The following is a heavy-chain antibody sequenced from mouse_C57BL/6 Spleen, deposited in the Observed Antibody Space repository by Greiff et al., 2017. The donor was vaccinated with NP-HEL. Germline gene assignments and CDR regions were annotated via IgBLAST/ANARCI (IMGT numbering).Heavy chain of an antibody. CDR1: GYTFTDYN. Sequence: VQLQQSGPELVKPGASVKMSCKASGYTFTDYNMHWVKQSHGKSLEWIGYINPNNGGTSYNQKFKGKATLTVNKSSSTAYMELRSLTSEDSAVYYCARRELYSNLEGFAYWGQGTLVTVSA. CDR2: INPNNGGT. CDR3: ARRELYSNLEGFAY. J-gene: IGHJ3*01. D-gene: IGHD2-5*01. V-gene: IGHV1-22*01.